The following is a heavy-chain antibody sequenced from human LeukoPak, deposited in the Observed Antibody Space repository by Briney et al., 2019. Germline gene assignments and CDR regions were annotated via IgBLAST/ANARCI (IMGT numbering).Heavy chain of an antibody. V-gene: IGHV1-46*01. CDR1: GYTFTGYY. CDR3: ARDRQVEIDFDY. CDR2: INPSGGST. D-gene: IGHD2-21*01. Sequence: GASVKVSCKASGYTFTGYYMHWVRQAPGQGLEWMGIINPSGGSTSYAQKFQGRVTMTRDTSTSTVYMELSSLRSEDTAVYYCARDRQVEIDFDYWGQGTLVTVSS. J-gene: IGHJ4*02.